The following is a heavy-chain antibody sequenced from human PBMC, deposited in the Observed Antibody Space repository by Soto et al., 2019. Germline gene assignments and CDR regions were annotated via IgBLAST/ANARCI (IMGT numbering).Heavy chain of an antibody. V-gene: IGHV3-30-3*01. D-gene: IGHD2-21*01. CDR1: GFTFSSYA. J-gene: IGHJ4*02. CDR3: ARDSVGGGDLHLDY. Sequence: PGGSLRLSCAASGFTFSSYAMHWVRQAPGKGLEWVAVISYDGSNKYYADSVKGRFTISRDNSKNTLYLQMNSLRAEDTAVYYCARDSVGGGDLHLDYWGQGTLVTVSS. CDR2: ISYDGSNK.